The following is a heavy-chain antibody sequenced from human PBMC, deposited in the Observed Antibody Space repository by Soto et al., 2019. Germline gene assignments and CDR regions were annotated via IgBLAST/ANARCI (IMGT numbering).Heavy chain of an antibody. J-gene: IGHJ4*02. CDR2: IYHSGST. CDR3: ARGGPSRYSYGRDYFDY. CDR1: GASISSSSW. D-gene: IGHD5-18*01. V-gene: IGHV4-4*02. Sequence: PSETLSLTCAVSGASISSSSWWSWVRQPPGMGLECIGEIYHSGSTNYNPSLKSRVTISVDKSKNQFSLKLSSVTAADTAVYYCARGGPSRYSYGRDYFDYWGQGTLVTVSS.